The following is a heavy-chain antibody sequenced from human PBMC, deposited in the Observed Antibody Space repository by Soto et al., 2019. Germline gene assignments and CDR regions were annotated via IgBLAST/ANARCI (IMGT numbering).Heavy chain of an antibody. V-gene: IGHV1-3*01. D-gene: IGHD1-26*01. J-gene: IGHJ2*01. CDR3: ARGGSLYWYFDL. CDR1: GYPFTSYG. CDR2: INAGNGNT. Sequence: ASVKVSCKASGYPFTSYGIGWVRQAPGQRLEWMGWINAGNGNTNYSQKLQGRVTITRDTSASTAYMELSSLRSEDTAVYYCARGGSLYWYFDLWGRGTLVTVSS.